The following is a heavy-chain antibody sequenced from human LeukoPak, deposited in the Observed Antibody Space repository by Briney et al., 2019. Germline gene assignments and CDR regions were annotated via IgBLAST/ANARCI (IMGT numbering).Heavy chain of an antibody. CDR3: ARDDGDWSNRPNWFDP. D-gene: IGHD4-17*01. Sequence: SETLSLTCTVSGGSISSSSYYWGWIRQPPGKGLEWIGSIYYSGSTYYNPSLKSRVTISVDTSKNQFSLKLSSVTAADTAVYYCARDDGDWSNRPNWFDPWGQGTLVTVSS. J-gene: IGHJ5*02. V-gene: IGHV4-39*07. CDR1: GGSISSSSYY. CDR2: IYYSGST.